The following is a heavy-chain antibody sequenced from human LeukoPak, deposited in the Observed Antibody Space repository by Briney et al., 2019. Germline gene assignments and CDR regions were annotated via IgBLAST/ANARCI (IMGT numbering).Heavy chain of an antibody. V-gene: IGHV3-23*01. CDR3: ATPKRWLERYYFDY. CDR2: ISGSGGST. Sequence: GGSLRLSCAASGFTFSSYAMGWVRQAPGKGLEWVSAISGSGGSTYYADSVKGRFTISRDNSKNTLNLQMNSLRAEDTAVYYCATPKRWLERYYFDYWGQGTLVTVSS. D-gene: IGHD5-24*01. CDR1: GFTFSSYA. J-gene: IGHJ4*02.